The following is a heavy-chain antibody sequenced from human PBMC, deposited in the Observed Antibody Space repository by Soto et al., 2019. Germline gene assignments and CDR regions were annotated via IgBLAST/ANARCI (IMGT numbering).Heavy chain of an antibody. Sequence: EVQLVESGGGVVQPGGSLRLSCAASGFIFDDHTMHWVRQAPGKGLEWVSLITWDGGSTHYADSVKGRFTISRDNSKNYLYLQMNSLRTEDTALYYCARGRIAAAGPLDYWGQGTLVTVSS. CDR3: ARGRIAAAGPLDY. V-gene: IGHV3-43*01. CDR1: GFIFDDHT. D-gene: IGHD6-13*01. J-gene: IGHJ4*02. CDR2: ITWDGGST.